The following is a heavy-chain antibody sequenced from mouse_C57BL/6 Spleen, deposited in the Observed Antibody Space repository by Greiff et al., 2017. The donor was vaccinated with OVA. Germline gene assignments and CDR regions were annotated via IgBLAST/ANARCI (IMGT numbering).Heavy chain of an antibody. Sequence: VQLQQSGAELVRPGTSVKMSCKASGYTFTNYWIGWAKQRPGHGLEWIGDIYPGGGYTNYNEQFKGKATLTADKSSSTAYMHFSSLTSEDSAIYYCAAGDGYYFDYWGQGTTLTVSS. CDR3: AAGDGYYFDY. J-gene: IGHJ2*01. V-gene: IGHV1-63*01. CDR2: IYPGGGYT. CDR1: GYTFTNYW. D-gene: IGHD2-3*01.